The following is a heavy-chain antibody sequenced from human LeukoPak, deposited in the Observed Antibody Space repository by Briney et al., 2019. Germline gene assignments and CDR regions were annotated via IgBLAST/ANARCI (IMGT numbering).Heavy chain of an antibody. CDR2: IGSSGLYI. CDR3: ARGLEYSSTGALDI. Sequence: GGSLRLSCAASGLTFSRYSANWVRQAPGKGLEWVSSIGSSGLYIYYADSVKGRFTISTDTAKNSLFLQMNSLRAEDTAVYYCARGLEYSSTGALDIWGQGAMVTVSS. D-gene: IGHD6-6*01. CDR1: GLTFSRYS. J-gene: IGHJ3*02. V-gene: IGHV3-21*01.